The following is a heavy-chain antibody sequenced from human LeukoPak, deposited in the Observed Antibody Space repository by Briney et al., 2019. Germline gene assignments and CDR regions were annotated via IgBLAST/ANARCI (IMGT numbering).Heavy chain of an antibody. Sequence: PSETLSLTWTVSGGSISSYYWSWIRQPPGKGLEWIGYIYYSGSTNYNPSLKSRVTISVDTSKNQFSLKLSSVTAADTAVYYCARGDPWGMFGSRYWGQGTLVTVSS. V-gene: IGHV4-59*01. J-gene: IGHJ4*02. D-gene: IGHD3-3*01. CDR1: GGSISSYY. CDR3: ARGDPWGMFGSRY. CDR2: IYYSGST.